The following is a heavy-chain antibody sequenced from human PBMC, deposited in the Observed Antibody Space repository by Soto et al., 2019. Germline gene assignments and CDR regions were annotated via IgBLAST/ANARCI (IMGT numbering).Heavy chain of an antibody. Sequence: QVQLQESGPGLVKPSGTLSLTCAVCGGSISGSNWWSWVRQPPGKGLEWIGEIYHSGSTNYSPSLKSRVTISVDKSKNHVSLKLSSVTAADTAVYYCARASRGYSYGYWGADYWGQGTLVTVSS. J-gene: IGHJ4*02. CDR3: ARASRGYSYGYWGADY. CDR1: GGSISGSNW. D-gene: IGHD5-18*01. V-gene: IGHV4-4*02. CDR2: IYHSGST.